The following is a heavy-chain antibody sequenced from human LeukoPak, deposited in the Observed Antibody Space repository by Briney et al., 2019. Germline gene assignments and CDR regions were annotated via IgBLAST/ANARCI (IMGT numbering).Heavy chain of an antibody. D-gene: IGHD3-10*01. J-gene: IGHJ6*02. CDR3: ARALWSGPVYYGMDV. V-gene: IGHV3-48*01. CDR2: IDSSSSTI. CDR1: GFTFSSYS. Sequence: GGSLRLSCVASGFTFSSYSMNWVRQAPGKGLEWVSYIDSSSSTIYYADSVKGRFTISRDTAKNSLYLQMNSLRAEDTAVYYCARALWSGPVYYGMDVWGQGTTVTVSS.